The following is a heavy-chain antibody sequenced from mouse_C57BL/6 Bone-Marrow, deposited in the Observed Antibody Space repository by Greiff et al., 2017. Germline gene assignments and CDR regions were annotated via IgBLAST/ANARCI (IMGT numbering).Heavy chain of an antibody. CDR2: IDPSDSGT. Sequence: QVQLQQPGAELVKPGASVTLSCKASGYTFTSYWMQWVKQRPGQGLEWIGEIDPSDSGTNYNQKFKGKATLTVDTSSSTAYMQLSSLTSEDSAVDYDARYCGSRVEFDYWGQGTTLTVSS. CDR1: GYTFTSYW. J-gene: IGHJ2*01. CDR3: ARYCGSRVEFDY. D-gene: IGHD1-1*01. V-gene: IGHV1-50*01.